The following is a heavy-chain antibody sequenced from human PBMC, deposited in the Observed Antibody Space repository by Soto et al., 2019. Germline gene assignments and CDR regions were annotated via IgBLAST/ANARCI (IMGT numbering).Heavy chain of an antibody. V-gene: IGHV1-18*04. CDR1: GYPFSKYG. D-gene: IGHD5-12*01. CDR3: ATSYDSGFDP. J-gene: IGHJ5*02. CDR2: IKPDNGNT. Sequence: QLQLVQSGGEVKKPGASVRVSCEAYGYPFSKYGISWIRQAPGQGLEWMGWIKPDNGNTDYAQKFQGRVTMTTDTSSNTAYMELRSLRSYDTAVYYCATSYDSGFDPWGQVTLVSVSS.